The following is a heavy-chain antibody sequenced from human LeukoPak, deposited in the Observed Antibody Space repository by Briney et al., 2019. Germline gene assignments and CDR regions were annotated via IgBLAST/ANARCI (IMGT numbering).Heavy chain of an antibody. CDR1: GFTFSSYD. J-gene: IGHJ6*04. Sequence: PGGSLRLSCAASGFTFSSYDMHWVRQATGKGLEWVSAIGTAGDPYYPGSVKGRFTISRENAKNSLYLRMNSLRAGDTAVYYCARERPSYDILTGRDYYYGMDVWGKGTTVTVSS. CDR2: IGTAGDP. D-gene: IGHD3-9*01. CDR3: ARERPSYDILTGRDYYYGMDV. V-gene: IGHV3-13*05.